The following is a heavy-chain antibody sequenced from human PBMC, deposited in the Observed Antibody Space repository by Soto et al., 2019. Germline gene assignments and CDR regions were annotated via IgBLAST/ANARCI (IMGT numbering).Heavy chain of an antibody. Sequence: EVQLLESGGGLVQPGGSLRLSCAASGFTFSSYAMSWVRQAPGKGLEWVSAISGSGGSTYYADSVKGRFTISRDNSKNTLYLQMNSLRAEDTAVYYGAKDHSGSYFWGSDYWGQGTLVTVSS. D-gene: IGHD1-26*01. J-gene: IGHJ4*02. CDR2: ISGSGGST. CDR1: GFTFSSYA. V-gene: IGHV3-23*01. CDR3: AKDHSGSYFWGSDY.